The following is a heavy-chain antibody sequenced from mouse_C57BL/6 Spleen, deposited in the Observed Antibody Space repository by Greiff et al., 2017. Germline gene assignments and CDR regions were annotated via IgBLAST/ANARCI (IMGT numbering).Heavy chain of an antibody. J-gene: IGHJ2*01. D-gene: IGHD1-1*01. Sequence: QVQLQQPGAELVRPGSSVKLSCKASGYTFTSYWMDWVKQRPGQGLEWIGNIYPSDSETHYNQKFKDKATLTVDKSSSTAYMQLSSLTSEDSAVYYCARRRDYYGSSYIFDYWGQGTTLTVSS. CDR3: ARRRDYYGSSYIFDY. CDR1: GYTFTSYW. CDR2: IYPSDSET. V-gene: IGHV1-61*01.